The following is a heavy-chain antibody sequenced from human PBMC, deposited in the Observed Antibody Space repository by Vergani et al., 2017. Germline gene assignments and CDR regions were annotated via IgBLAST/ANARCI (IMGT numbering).Heavy chain of an antibody. V-gene: IGHV3-48*04. Sequence: EVQLVESGGGLVQPGGSLRLSCAASGFTFSSYSMNWVRQAPGKGLEWVSYISSSSSTIYYADSVKGRFTISRDNAKNSLYLQMNSLRAEDTAVYYCARGDIVVVPAALPDYWGQGTLVTVSS. CDR1: GFTFSSYS. CDR3: ARGDIVVVPAALPDY. D-gene: IGHD2-2*02. J-gene: IGHJ4*02. CDR2: ISSSSSTI.